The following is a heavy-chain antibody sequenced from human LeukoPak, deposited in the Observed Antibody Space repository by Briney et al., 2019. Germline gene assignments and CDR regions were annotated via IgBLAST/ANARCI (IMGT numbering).Heavy chain of an antibody. CDR1: GGSISSYY. D-gene: IGHD5-18*01. CDR3: ARVSFVDTAMVVDY. V-gene: IGHV4-59*08. CDR2: IHYSGST. J-gene: IGHJ4*02. Sequence: SETLSLTCTVSGGSISSYYWSWIRQPPGKGLEWIGYIHYSGSTNYNPSLKSRVAISVDTSKNQFSLELSSVTAADTAVYYCARVSFVDTAMVVDYWGQGTLVTVSS.